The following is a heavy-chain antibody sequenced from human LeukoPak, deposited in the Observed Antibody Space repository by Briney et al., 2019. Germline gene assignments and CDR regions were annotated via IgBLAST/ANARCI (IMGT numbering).Heavy chain of an antibody. Sequence: PSETLSLTCTVSGGSISSSSYYWGWIRQPPGKGLEWIGSIYYSGSTYYNPSLKSRVTISVDTSKNQFSLKLSSVTAADTAVYYCARDPYIAVAGTRFDPWGQGTLVTVSS. V-gene: IGHV4-39*07. D-gene: IGHD6-19*01. CDR1: GGSISSSSYY. CDR2: IYYSGST. CDR3: ARDPYIAVAGTRFDP. J-gene: IGHJ5*02.